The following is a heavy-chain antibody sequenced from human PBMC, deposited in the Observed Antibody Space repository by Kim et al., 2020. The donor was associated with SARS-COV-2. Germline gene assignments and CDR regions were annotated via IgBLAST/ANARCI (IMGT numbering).Heavy chain of an antibody. V-gene: IGHV3-30*01. D-gene: IGHD3-10*01. CDR3: ARDRSILGENPDV. Sequence: ADSVKGRFTISRDNSKNTLYLQMNSLRAEDTAVYYCARDRSILGENPDVWGQGTTVTVS. J-gene: IGHJ6*02.